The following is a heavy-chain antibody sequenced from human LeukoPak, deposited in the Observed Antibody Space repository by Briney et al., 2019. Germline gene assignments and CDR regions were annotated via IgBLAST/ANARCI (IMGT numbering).Heavy chain of an antibody. D-gene: IGHD6-19*01. V-gene: IGHV1-8*01. Sequence: ASVKVSCKASGYTFTSYDINWVRQATGQGLEWMGWMNPNSGNTGYAQKFQGRVTMTRNTSISTAYMELSSLRSEDTAVYYCARGRVRAVAGTGVFCYWGQGTLVTVSS. J-gene: IGHJ4*02. CDR3: ARGRVRAVAGTGVFCY. CDR1: GYTFTSYD. CDR2: MNPNSGNT.